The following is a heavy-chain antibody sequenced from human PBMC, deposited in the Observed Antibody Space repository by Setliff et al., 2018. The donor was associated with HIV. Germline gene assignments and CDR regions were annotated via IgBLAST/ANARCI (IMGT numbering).Heavy chain of an antibody. CDR3: ARYSPRGYTLTGPY. CDR1: GGSVSSGSYY. CDR2: IYYSGST. Sequence: SETLSLTCTASGGSVSSGSYYWSWIRQPPGKGLEWIGYIYYSGSTKHNPSLKSRVTISLDTSKNQFSLNLTSVTAADTAVYYCARYSPRGYTLTGPYWGQGTLVTVSS. V-gene: IGHV4-61*01. J-gene: IGHJ4*02. D-gene: IGHD6-25*01.